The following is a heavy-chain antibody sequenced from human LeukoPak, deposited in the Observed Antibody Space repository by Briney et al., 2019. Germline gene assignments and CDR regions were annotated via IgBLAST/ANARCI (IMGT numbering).Heavy chain of an antibody. D-gene: IGHD3-10*01. V-gene: IGHV3-48*01. CDR2: IISSSSTI. CDR3: ARSSGMHYYGSAPEVALDY. Sequence: GGSLRLSCAASGFTFSSYSMNWVRQAPGKGLEWVSYIISSSSTIYYADSVKGRFTISRDNAKNSLYLQMNSLRAEDTAVYYCARSSGMHYYGSAPEVALDYWGQGTLVTVSS. CDR1: GFTFSSYS. J-gene: IGHJ4*02.